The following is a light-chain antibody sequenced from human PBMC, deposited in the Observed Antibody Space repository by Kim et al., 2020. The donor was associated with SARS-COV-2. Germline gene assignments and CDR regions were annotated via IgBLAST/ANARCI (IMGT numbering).Light chain of an antibody. J-gene: IGLJ3*02. CDR1: NNVVGGYNY. CDR3: TSYTRSDTWV. Sequence: QSLTISCTGTNNVVGGYNYVSWYQQHPGKAPKFMIYDVSKRPSGVSNRFSGSKSGNTASLTISGLQAEDEADYYCTSYTRSDTWVFGGGTQLTVL. CDR2: DVS. V-gene: IGLV2-14*03.